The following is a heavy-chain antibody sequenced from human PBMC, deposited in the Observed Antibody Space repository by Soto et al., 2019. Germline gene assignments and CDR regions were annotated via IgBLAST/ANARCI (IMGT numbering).Heavy chain of an antibody. D-gene: IGHD4-4*01. CDR2: INHSGST. CDR1: GGSLSGYY. J-gene: IGHJ4*02. CDR3: ARSVTGLFDY. Sequence: SEPLSLPCAVSGGSLSGYYWSWIRQPPGKGLEWIGEINHSGSTNYNPSLKSRVTISVDTSKNQFSLKLSSVTAADTAVYYCARSVTGLFDYWGQGTLVTV. V-gene: IGHV4-34*01.